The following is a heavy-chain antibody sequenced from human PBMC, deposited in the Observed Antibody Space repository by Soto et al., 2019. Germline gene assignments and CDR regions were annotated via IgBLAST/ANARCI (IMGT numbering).Heavy chain of an antibody. D-gene: IGHD3-3*01. CDR3: AAGFEWLDYYYGMDV. Sequence: NPSETLSLTCTVSGGSVSSGSYYWSWIRQPPGKGLEWIGYIYYSGSTNYNPSLKSRVTISVDTSKNQFSLKLSSVTAADTAVYYCAAGFEWLDYYYGMDVWGQGTTVTVSS. CDR1: GGSVSSGSYY. V-gene: IGHV4-61*01. J-gene: IGHJ6*02. CDR2: IYYSGST.